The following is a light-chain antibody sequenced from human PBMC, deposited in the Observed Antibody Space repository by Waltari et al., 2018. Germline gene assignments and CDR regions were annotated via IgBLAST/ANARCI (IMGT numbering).Light chain of an antibody. V-gene: IGLV2-8*01. J-gene: IGLJ3*02. CDR1: SSDVGAFKY. Sequence: QSALTQPPSASGSPGQSVTLSCTGSSSDVGAFKYVSWYQQHPGKAPKLMIYEVSKRPSGVPDRFSGSKSGNTASLTVSGLQADDEADYYCSSFAGSNRFGVFGGGTKLTVL. CDR3: SSFAGSNRFGV. CDR2: EVS.